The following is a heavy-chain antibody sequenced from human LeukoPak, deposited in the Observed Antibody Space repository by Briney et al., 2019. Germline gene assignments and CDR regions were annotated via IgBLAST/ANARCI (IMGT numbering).Heavy chain of an antibody. CDR3: ARANDSEENWFDP. CDR2: INHSGST. J-gene: IGHJ5*02. Sequence: SETLSLTCAVYGGSFSGYYWSWIRQPPGKGLEWIGEINHSGSTNYNPSLKSRVTISVDTSKNQFSLKLSSVTAADTAVYYCARANDSEENWFDPWGQGTLVTVSS. D-gene: IGHD3-22*01. CDR1: GGSFSGYY. V-gene: IGHV4-34*01.